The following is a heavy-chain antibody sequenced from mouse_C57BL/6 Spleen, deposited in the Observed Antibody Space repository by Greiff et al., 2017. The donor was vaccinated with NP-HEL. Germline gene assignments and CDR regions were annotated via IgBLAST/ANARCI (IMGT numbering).Heavy chain of an antibody. CDR3: ARYIPVYYYAMDY. V-gene: IGHV7-3*01. CDR2: IRNKANGYTT. Sequence: EVKLVESGGGLVQPGGSLSLSCAASGFTFTDYYMSWVRQPPGKALEWLGFIRNKANGYTTEYSASVKGRFTISRDNSQSILYLQMNALRAEDSATYYCARYIPVYYYAMDYWGQGTSVTVSS. CDR1: GFTFTDYY. J-gene: IGHJ4*01.